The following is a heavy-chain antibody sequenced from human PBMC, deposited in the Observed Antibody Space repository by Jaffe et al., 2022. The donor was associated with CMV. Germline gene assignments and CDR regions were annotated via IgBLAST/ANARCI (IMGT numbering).Heavy chain of an antibody. CDR1: GYSFSNYW. J-gene: IGHJ5*02. Sequence: EVQLVQSGAEVRKPGESLKISCKCSGYSFSNYWIGWVRQMPGKGLEWMGSIYPDDSDTRYSPSIEGQVTISVDKSISTAYLQWSSLKASDTAMYYCARQGGAFGVFLPVDPWGQGTQVTVSS. CDR3: ARQGGAFGVFLPVDP. V-gene: IGHV5-51*01. CDR2: IYPDDSDT. D-gene: IGHD3-3*01.